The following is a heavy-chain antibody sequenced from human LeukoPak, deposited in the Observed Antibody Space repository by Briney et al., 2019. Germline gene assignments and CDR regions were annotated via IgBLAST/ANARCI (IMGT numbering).Heavy chain of an antibody. J-gene: IGHJ5*02. CDR1: GGTFSSYA. CDR2: VIPIFGIA. V-gene: IGHV1-69*04. D-gene: IGHD2-8*01. Sequence: SVKVSCKASGGTFSSYAIIWVRQAPAQGLEWMGRVIPIFGIANHAQKFQGRVTITADKSTSTAYMELSSLRSEDTAVYYCARGGMNRKCTNGVCSQNWFDPWGQGTLVTVSS. CDR3: ARGGMNRKCTNGVCSQNWFDP.